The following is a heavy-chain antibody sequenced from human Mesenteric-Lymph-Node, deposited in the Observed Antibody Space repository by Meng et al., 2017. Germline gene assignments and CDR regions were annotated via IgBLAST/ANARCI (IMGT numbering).Heavy chain of an antibody. Sequence: SLKISCEASGFTFDEYALYWVRQAPGKGLEWVSGVTWNNDAIGYADSVKGRFTTSRDNAKNSLYLQMGSLRAEDTAIYYCAREQWLDYWGQGTLVTVSS. J-gene: IGHJ4*02. V-gene: IGHV3-9*01. CDR3: AREQWLDY. D-gene: IGHD6-19*01. CDR2: VTWNNDAI. CDR1: GFTFDEYA.